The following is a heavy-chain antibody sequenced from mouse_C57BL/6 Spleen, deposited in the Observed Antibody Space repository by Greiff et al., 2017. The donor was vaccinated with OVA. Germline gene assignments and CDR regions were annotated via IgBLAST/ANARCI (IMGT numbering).Heavy chain of an antibody. D-gene: IGHD2-3*01. CDR1: GYTFTSYW. CDR3: ARSKRAYDGYSHWYFDV. Sequence: VQLQQPGAELVRPGSSVKLSCKASGYTFTSYWMHWVKQRPIQGLEWIGNIYPSDSETHYNQKFKDKATFTVDKSSSTAYMQHSSLTSEDSAVYYWARSKRAYDGYSHWYFDVWGTGTTVTVSS. CDR2: IYPSDSET. V-gene: IGHV1-52*01. J-gene: IGHJ1*03.